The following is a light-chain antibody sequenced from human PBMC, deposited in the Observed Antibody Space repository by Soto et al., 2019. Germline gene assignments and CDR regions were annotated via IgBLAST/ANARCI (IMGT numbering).Light chain of an antibody. V-gene: IGLV1-44*01. Sequence: QPVLTQPPSASGTPGQRVTISCSGSGSNIGSNTVNWYQQLPGTAPKLLIYTNNQRPSGVPDRFSGSKSGTSASLAISGLQSEDEADYYCAAWDDSLNGWVFGGGTKLTVL. CDR3: AAWDDSLNGWV. CDR2: TNN. CDR1: GSNIGSNT. J-gene: IGLJ3*02.